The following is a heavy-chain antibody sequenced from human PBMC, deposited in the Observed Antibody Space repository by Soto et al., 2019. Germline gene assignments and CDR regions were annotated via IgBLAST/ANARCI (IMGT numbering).Heavy chain of an antibody. CDR3: APYSSSRGWFDP. Sequence: QLQLQESGPGLVKPSETLSLTCTVSGGSISSSSYYWGCIRQPPGKGLEWIGSIYYSGSTYYNPSLKSRGTISVDTSKNQFSLKLSSVTAADTAVYYCAPYSSSRGWFDPWGQGTLVTVSS. V-gene: IGHV4-39*01. CDR1: GGSISSSSYY. D-gene: IGHD6-13*01. CDR2: IYYSGST. J-gene: IGHJ5*02.